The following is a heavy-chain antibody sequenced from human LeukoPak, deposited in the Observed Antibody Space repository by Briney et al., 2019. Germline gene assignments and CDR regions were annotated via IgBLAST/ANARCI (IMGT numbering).Heavy chain of an antibody. V-gene: IGHV3-23*01. J-gene: IGHJ5*02. CDR1: GGTFSSYA. CDR3: AKDQVVITTTGSWFDP. D-gene: IGHD3-22*01. CDR2: ISGSSGST. Sequence: SCKASGGTFSSYAINWVRQAPGKGLEWVSSISGSSGSTFYADSVKGRFTISRDNSKNTLYLQMNSLRAEDTAVYYCAKDQVVITTTGSWFDPWGQGTLVTVSS.